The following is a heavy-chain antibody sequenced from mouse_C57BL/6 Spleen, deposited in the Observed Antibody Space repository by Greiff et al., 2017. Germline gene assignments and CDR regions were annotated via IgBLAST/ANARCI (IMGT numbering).Heavy chain of an antibody. J-gene: IGHJ2*01. Sequence: VQLQQSVAELVRPGASVKLSCTASGFNIKNTYMHWVKQRPEQGLEWIGRIDPANGNTKYAPKFQGKATITADTSSNTAYLQLSSLTSEDTAIYYCARSGFYGNYERDYFDYWGQGTTLTVSS. D-gene: IGHD2-1*01. CDR3: ARSGFYGNYERDYFDY. CDR1: GFNIKNTY. V-gene: IGHV14-3*01. CDR2: IDPANGNT.